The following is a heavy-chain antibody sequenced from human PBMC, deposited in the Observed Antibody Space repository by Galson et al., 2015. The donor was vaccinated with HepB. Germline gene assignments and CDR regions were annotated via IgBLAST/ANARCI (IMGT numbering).Heavy chain of an antibody. Sequence: SVKVSCKASGYTFTSYAMHLVRQAHGQRHEWVGWINAGNGNTKYSQKCQGRVTITRDTSASTDYMELSSLRSEDKAVYYCAWVDSSGYSLAGEYFDYWGQGTLVTVSS. V-gene: IGHV1-3*01. CDR2: INAGNGNT. CDR1: GYTFTSYA. D-gene: IGHD3-22*01. J-gene: IGHJ4*02. CDR3: AWVDSSGYSLAGEYFDY.